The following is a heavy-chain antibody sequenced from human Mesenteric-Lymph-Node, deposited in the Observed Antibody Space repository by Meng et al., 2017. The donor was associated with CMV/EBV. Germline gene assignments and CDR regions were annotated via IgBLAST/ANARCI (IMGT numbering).Heavy chain of an antibody. J-gene: IGHJ6*02. V-gene: IGHV4-38-2*02. CDR1: GYSISSGYY. CDR2: IYHSGST. Sequence: SETLSLTCTVSGYSISSGYYWGWTRQPPGKGLEWIGSIYHSGSTYYNPSLKSRVTISVDTSKNQFSLKLSSVTAADTAVYYCARSPYYYYGMDVWGQGTTVTVSS. CDR3: ARSPYYYYGMDV.